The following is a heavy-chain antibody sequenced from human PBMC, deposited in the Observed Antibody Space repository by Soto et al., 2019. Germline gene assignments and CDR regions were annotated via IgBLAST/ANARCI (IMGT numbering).Heavy chain of an antibody. CDR1: GGSISSYY. J-gene: IGHJ5*02. CDR3: ARLNYGSGSYFRVRWFDP. Sequence: SETLSLTCTVSGGSISSYYWSWIRQPPGKGLEWIGYIYYSGSTNYNPSLKSRVTISVDTSKNQFSLKLSSVTAADTAVYYCARLNYGSGSYFRVRWFDPWGQGTLVTVS. D-gene: IGHD3-10*01. CDR2: IYYSGST. V-gene: IGHV4-59*01.